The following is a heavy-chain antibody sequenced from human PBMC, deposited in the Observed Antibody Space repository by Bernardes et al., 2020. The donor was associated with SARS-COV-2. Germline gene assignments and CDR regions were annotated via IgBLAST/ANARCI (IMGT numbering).Heavy chain of an antibody. CDR3: ARDIVYGSGSLDY. V-gene: IGHV3-74*01. CDR2: ITTDGSGT. Sequence: GGSLRLSCATSGFTFSSHWMHWVRQAPGKGLVWVSRITTDGSGTNYVDSVKGRFTISRDNAKNTLYLQMNSLRADDTAVYYCARDIVYGSGSLDYWGQGTLVTVSS. D-gene: IGHD3-10*01. J-gene: IGHJ4*02. CDR1: GFTFSSHW.